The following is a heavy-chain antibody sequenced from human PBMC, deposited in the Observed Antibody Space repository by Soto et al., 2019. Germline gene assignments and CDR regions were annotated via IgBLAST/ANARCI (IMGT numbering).Heavy chain of an antibody. CDR2: MKPSNGGT. V-gene: IGHV1-2*02. CDR1: GYTFTGYY. D-gene: IGHD6-6*01. CDR3: VRGVWGSSVH. J-gene: IGHJ4*02. Sequence: QVHLVQSGAEVKRPGASVKVSCKTSGYTFTGYYLHWVRQAPGQASEWMGWMKPSNGGTKYGQKFQGRVTMTRDTSVSTAFLDLTRLTSDDTAVYYCVRGVWGSSVHWGQGSRVTVSS.